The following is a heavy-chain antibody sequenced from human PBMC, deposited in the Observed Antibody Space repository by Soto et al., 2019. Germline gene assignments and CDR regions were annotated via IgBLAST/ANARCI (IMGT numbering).Heavy chain of an antibody. D-gene: IGHD4-17*01. CDR2: ISYDGSNK. Sequence: GGSLILSWAASGFTFSSDCMHWVRQAPGKGLEWVAVISYDGSNKYYADSVKGRFTISRDNSKNTLYLQMNSLRAEDTAVYYCAKDGEVAYGDYVYYYGMDVWGQGTTVTVSS. CDR1: GFTFSSDC. V-gene: IGHV3-30*18. CDR3: AKDGEVAYGDYVYYYGMDV. J-gene: IGHJ6*02.